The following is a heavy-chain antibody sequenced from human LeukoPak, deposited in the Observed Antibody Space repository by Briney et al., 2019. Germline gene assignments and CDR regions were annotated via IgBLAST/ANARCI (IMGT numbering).Heavy chain of an antibody. V-gene: IGHV1-8*01. CDR3: ARDYGGNSGWFDP. J-gene: IGHJ5*02. CDR2: MNPNSGNT. Sequence: APVKVSCKASGYTFTSYDMNWVRQATGQGLEWLGWMNPNSGNTGYAQKFQGRVTMTRNTSVSTAYMELSSLRSEDTAVYYCARDYGGNSGWFDPWGQGTLVTVSS. CDR1: GYTFTSYD. D-gene: IGHD4-23*01.